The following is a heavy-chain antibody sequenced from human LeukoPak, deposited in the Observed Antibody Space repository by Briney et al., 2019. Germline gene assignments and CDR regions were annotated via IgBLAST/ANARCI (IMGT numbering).Heavy chain of an antibody. D-gene: IGHD1-26*01. Sequence: ASVNVSCKASGYTFTSYDINWVQQATGQGLEWMGWMNPNSGNTGYAQKFQGRVTITRNTSISTAYMELSSLRSEDTAVYYCSRGPRSGGYDYYFDYWGQGTLVTVSS. J-gene: IGHJ4*02. V-gene: IGHV1-8*03. CDR1: GYTFTSYD. CDR3: SRGPRSGGYDYYFDY. CDR2: MNPNSGNT.